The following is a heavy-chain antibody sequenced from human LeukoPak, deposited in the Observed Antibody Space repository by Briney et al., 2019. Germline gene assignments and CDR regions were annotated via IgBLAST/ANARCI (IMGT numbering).Heavy chain of an antibody. V-gene: IGHV1-69*05. CDR1: VPTFTSYA. J-gene: IGHJ3*01. D-gene: IGHD3-22*01. CDR3: AGLFYDSSGAAFDL. Sequence: SVKVSCTASVPTFTSYAINWVRQAPGQGLEWMGGFIPIFGSPTYAQKFQGRVTFTTDESTHTAYMELSTLRSDDTAVFYCAGLFYDSSGAAFDLWGQGTMVTVSS. CDR2: FIPIFGSP.